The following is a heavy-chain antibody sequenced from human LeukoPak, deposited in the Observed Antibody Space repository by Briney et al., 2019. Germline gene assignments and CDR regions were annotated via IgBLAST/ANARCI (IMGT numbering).Heavy chain of an antibody. J-gene: IGHJ5*02. V-gene: IGHV3-74*01. CDR3: ARARGWNWFDP. CDR1: GFTFSGYW. Sequence: GGSLRISCAASGFTFSGYWMHWVRQAQGKGLVWVSRIKSDGSYTTYADSVKGRFTISRDNAKNSLYLQMNSLRAEDTAVYYCARARGWNWFDPWGQGTLVTVSS. CDR2: IKSDGSYT. D-gene: IGHD5-12*01.